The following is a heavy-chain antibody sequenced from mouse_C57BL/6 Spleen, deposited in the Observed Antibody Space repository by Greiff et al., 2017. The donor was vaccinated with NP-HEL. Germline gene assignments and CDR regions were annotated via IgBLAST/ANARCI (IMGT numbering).Heavy chain of an antibody. CDR2: IYPGSGST. CDR3: ARGDYDYDGDFDY. CDR1: GYTFTSYW. V-gene: IGHV1-55*01. D-gene: IGHD2-4*01. Sequence: VQLQQSGAELVKPGASVKMSCKASGYTFTSYWITWVKQRPGQGLEWIGDIYPGSGSTNYNEKFKSKATLTVDTSSSTAYMQLSSLTSEDSAVYDCARGDYDYDGDFDYWGQGTTLTVSS. J-gene: IGHJ2*01.